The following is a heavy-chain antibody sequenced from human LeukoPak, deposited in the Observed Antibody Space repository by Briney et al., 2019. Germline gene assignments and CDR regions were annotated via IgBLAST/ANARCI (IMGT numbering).Heavy chain of an antibody. CDR1: GFTFSSYS. CDR2: ISSSSSYI. V-gene: IGHV3-21*01. Sequence: GGSLRLSCAASGFTFSSYSMNWVRQAPGKGLEWVSSISSSSSYIYYADSVKGRFTISRDNAKNSLYLQMNSLRAEDTAVYYCASTFWSGSPADYFDYWGQGTLVTVSS. D-gene: IGHD3-3*01. J-gene: IGHJ4*02. CDR3: ASTFWSGSPADYFDY.